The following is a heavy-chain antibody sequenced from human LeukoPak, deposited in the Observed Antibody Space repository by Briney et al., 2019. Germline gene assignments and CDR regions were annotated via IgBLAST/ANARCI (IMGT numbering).Heavy chain of an antibody. V-gene: IGHV1-46*01. Sequence: ASVKVSCKASGYTFTSYYMHWVRQAPGQGLEWMGRINPSGGSTSYAQKFQGRVTMTRDTSTSTVYMELSSLRSEDTAVYYCATDRPHSGGVGDTVMDYWGQGTLVTVYS. CDR1: GYTFTSYY. CDR3: ATDRPHSGGVGDTVMDY. D-gene: IGHD3-16*01. J-gene: IGHJ4*02. CDR2: INPSGGST.